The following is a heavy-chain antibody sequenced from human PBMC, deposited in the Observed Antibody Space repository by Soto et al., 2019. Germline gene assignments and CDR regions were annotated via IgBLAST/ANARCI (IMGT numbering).Heavy chain of an antibody. D-gene: IGHD3-22*01. Sequence: GGSLRLSCAASGFTFSSYSMNWVRQAPGKGLEWVSYISSSSSTIYYADSVKGRFTISRDNAKNSLYLQMNSLRAEDTAVYYCARARPDYYDSSGPDAFDIWGQGTMVTVSS. V-gene: IGHV3-48*01. CDR1: GFTFSSYS. CDR3: ARARPDYYDSSGPDAFDI. J-gene: IGHJ3*02. CDR2: ISSSSSTI.